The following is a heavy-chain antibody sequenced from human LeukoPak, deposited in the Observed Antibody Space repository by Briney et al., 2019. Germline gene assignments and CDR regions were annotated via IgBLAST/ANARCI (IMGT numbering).Heavy chain of an antibody. CDR1: GFPFSSYA. D-gene: IGHD3-3*01. Sequence: GSLRLSCAASGFPFSSYAMHWVRRAPGKGLEWVAVISYDGSNKYYADSVKGRFTISRDNSKNTLYLQMNSLRAEDTAVYYCAKPRGGYYFDYWGQGTLVTVSS. CDR3: AKPRGGYYFDY. CDR2: ISYDGSNK. J-gene: IGHJ4*02. V-gene: IGHV3-30-3*02.